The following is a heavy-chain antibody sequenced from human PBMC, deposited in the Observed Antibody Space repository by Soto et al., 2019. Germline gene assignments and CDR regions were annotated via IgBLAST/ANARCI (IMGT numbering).Heavy chain of an antibody. CDR2: ISGSGGST. V-gene: IGHV3-23*01. J-gene: IGHJ4*02. Sequence: GGSLRLSCAASGFTFSGYAMSWVRQAPGKGLEWVSAISGSGGSTYYADSVKGRFTISRDNSKNTLYLQMSSLRAEDTAVYYCAKDFXGKRVMITFRGPIGFDYWGQGTLVTVSS. CDR1: GFTFSGYA. D-gene: IGHD3-16*01. CDR3: AKDFXGKRVMITFRGPIGFDY.